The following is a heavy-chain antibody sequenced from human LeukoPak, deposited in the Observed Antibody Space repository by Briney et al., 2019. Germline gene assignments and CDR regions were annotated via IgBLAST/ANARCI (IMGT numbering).Heavy chain of an antibody. CDR2: IYSGGST. V-gene: IGHV3-53*01. J-gene: IGHJ6*03. D-gene: IGHD2-8*01. CDR1: GFTVSSNY. Sequence: GGSLRLSCAASGFTVSSNYMSWVRQAPGKGLEWVSVIYSGGSTYYADSVKGRFTISRDNSKNTLYLQVNSLRVEDTAVYYCANGNRCTSPNCLGYYYFYMDVWGKGTTVTVSS. CDR3: ANGNRCTSPNCLGYYYFYMDV.